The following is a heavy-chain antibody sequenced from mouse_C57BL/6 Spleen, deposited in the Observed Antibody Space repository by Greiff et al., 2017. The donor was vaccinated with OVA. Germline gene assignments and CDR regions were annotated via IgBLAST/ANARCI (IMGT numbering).Heavy chain of an antibody. CDR2: IYPGDGDT. D-gene: IGHD1-1*01. V-gene: IGHV1-82*01. J-gene: IGHJ2*01. CDR1: GYAFSSSW. CDR3: ARSGYYYGSSSYYCDY. Sequence: QVQLKESGPELVKPGASVKISCKASGYAFSSSWMNWVKQRPGKGLEWIGRIYPGDGDTNYNGKFKGKATLTADKSSSTAYMQLSSLTTEDSAVYFCARSGYYYGSSSYYCDYWGQGTTLTVSS.